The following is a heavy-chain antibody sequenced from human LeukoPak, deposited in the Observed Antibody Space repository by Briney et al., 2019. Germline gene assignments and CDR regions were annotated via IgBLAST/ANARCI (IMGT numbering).Heavy chain of an antibody. V-gene: IGHV1-2*02. CDR2: SNSNSGGT. Sequence: ASVKVSCKASGYTCTGCYLHWVRQASGQGLAWVGLSNSNSGGTNYAQKFQGRVTMTRDTSISTAYMELSRLRSDDTAVYYCARDRTRTGYSSGWYHDYWGKGTLVTVSS. D-gene: IGHD6-19*01. CDR1: GYTCTGCY. CDR3: ARDRTRTGYSSGWYHDY. J-gene: IGHJ4*02.